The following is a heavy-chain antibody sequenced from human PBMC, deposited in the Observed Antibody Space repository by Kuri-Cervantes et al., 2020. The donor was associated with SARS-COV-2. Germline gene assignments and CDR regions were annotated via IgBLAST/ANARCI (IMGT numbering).Heavy chain of an antibody. CDR1: GFTFSGHW. CDR3: VRDGDHWNFDY. CDR2: INPDGSYT. J-gene: IGHJ4*02. V-gene: IGHV3-74*01. D-gene: IGHD1-1*01. Sequence: GESLRLSCAASGFTFSGHWIHWVRQAPGKGLVWVSRINPDGSYTNNADSVKGRFTLSRDNAKNMLFLQVNSLRAEDTAVYYCVRDGDHWNFDYWGQGTLVTVSS.